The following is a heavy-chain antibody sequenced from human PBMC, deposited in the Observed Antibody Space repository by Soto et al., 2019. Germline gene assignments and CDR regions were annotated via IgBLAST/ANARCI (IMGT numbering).Heavy chain of an antibody. J-gene: IGHJ1*01. D-gene: IGHD1-20*01. CDR1: GFTVSNNY. CDR3: ASEGISGGRFALNQ. V-gene: IGHV3-66*01. CDR2: IYSFGNT. Sequence: GGSLRLSCAASGFTVSNNYMSWVRQVPGKGLEWVSTIYSFGNTYYADSVKGRFTISRDNSKNTLLLQMNSLGAEDTAVYYCASEGISGGRFALNQWGQGTPVTV.